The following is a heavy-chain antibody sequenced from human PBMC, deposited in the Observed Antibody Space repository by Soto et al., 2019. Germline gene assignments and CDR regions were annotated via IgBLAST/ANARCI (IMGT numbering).Heavy chain of an antibody. J-gene: IGHJ5*02. D-gene: IGHD2-8*01. V-gene: IGHV1-3*01. Sequence: GASVKVSCKASGGTFSSYAINWVRQAPGQRLEWMGGINASNGTTKYAQKFQGRVTITRDTSASTAYMELSSLRSEDTAVYYCAISRGTNPAFDPWGQGTLVTVSS. CDR1: GGTFSSYA. CDR3: AISRGTNPAFDP. CDR2: INASNGTT.